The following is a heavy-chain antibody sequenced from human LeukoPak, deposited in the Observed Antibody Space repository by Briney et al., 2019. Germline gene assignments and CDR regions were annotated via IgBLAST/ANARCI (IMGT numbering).Heavy chain of an antibody. V-gene: IGHV4-59*08. Sequence: PSETLSLTCTVSGGSISSYYWSWIRQPPGKGLEWIGYIYYSGSTNYNPSLKSRVTISVDTSKNRFSLKLSSVTAADTAVYYCATQESGSYYDYWGQGTLVTVSS. D-gene: IGHD1-26*01. CDR1: GGSISSYY. CDR3: ATQESGSYYDY. CDR2: IYYSGST. J-gene: IGHJ4*02.